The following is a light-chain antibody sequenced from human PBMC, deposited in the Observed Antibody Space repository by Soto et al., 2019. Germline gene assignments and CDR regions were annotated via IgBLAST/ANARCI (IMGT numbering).Light chain of an antibody. J-gene: IGLJ1*01. CDR2: EGS. CDR3: CSYAGSSTYV. V-gene: IGLV2-23*01. Sequence: QSLLPQPASVSGSPGQSITISCTGTSSDVGSYSLVSWYQQHPGKAPKLMIYEGSKRPSGVSNRFSGSKSGNTASLTISGLQAEDEADYYCCSYAGSSTYVFGTGTKVTVL. CDR1: SSDVGSYSL.